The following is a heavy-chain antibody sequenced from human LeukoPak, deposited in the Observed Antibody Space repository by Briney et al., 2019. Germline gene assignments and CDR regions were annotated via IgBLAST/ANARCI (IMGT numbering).Heavy chain of an antibody. V-gene: IGHV1-2*02. CDR1: GYTFTGYY. CDR3: ARDPGNSGYDSIDY. D-gene: IGHD5-12*01. CDR2: INPNSGGT. J-gene: IGHJ4*02. Sequence: GASVKVSCKASGYTFTGYYMHWVRQAPGQGLEWMGWINPNSGGTNYAQKFQGRATMTRDTSISTAYMELSRLRSDDTAVYYCARDPGNSGYDSIDYWGQGTLVTVSS.